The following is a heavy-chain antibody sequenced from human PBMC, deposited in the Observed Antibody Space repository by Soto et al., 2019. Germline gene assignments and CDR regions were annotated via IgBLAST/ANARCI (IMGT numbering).Heavy chain of an antibody. V-gene: IGHV4-31*03. Sequence: SETLSLTCTVSGGSISSGGYYWSWIRQHPGKGLEWIGYIYYSGSTYYNPSLKSRVTISVDTSKNQFSLKLSSVTAADTAVYYCARLTYYYDSSDYWGQGTLVTVSS. J-gene: IGHJ4*02. D-gene: IGHD3-22*01. CDR1: GGSISSGGYY. CDR2: IYYSGST. CDR3: ARLTYYYDSSDY.